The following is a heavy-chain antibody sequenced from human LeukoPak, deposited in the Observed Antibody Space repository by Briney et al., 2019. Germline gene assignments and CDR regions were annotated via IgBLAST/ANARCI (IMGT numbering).Heavy chain of an antibody. CDR2: INHSGST. J-gene: IGHJ4*02. CDR3: ARGYCSSTSCPRAHKNFDY. V-gene: IGHV4-34*01. CDR1: GGSFSGYY. Sequence: PSETLSLTCAVYGGSFSGYYWSWICQPPGKGLEWIGEINHSGSTNYNPSLKSRVTISVDTSKNQFSLKLSSVTAADTAVYYCARGYCSSTSCPRAHKNFDYWGQGTLVTVSS. D-gene: IGHD2-2*01.